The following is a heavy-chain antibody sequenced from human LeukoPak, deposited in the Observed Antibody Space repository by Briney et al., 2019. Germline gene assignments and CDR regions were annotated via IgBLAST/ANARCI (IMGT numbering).Heavy chain of an antibody. D-gene: IGHD3-16*02. Sequence: SKTLSPTCDVSGGSIDSTNWWNWVRQPPGKGLEWIGEIHHDGRINYNPSLKSRVTLSVDKSKNQFSLRLNSVTAADTAMYYCARSHDHLWGNYPDYWGQGTLVTVSS. CDR2: IHHDGRI. CDR3: ARSHDHLWGNYPDY. V-gene: IGHV4/OR15-8*01. J-gene: IGHJ4*02. CDR1: GGSIDSTNW.